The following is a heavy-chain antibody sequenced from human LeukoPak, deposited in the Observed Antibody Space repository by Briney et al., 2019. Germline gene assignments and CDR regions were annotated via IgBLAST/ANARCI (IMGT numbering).Heavy chain of an antibody. Sequence: ASETLSLTCTVSGGSISSSSYYWGWIRQPPGKGLEWIGSIYYSGSTYYNPSLKSRVTISVDTSKNQFFLKLSSVTAADTAVYYCARELRRGGGFRRYYFDYWGQGTLVTVSS. CDR3: ARELRRGGGFRRYYFDY. J-gene: IGHJ4*02. CDR1: GGSISSSSYY. V-gene: IGHV4-39*07. CDR2: IYYSGST. D-gene: IGHD2-15*01.